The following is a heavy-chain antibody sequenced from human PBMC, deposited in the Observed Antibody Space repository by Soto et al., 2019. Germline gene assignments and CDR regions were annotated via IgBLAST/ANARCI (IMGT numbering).Heavy chain of an antibody. CDR2: IDPSDSYT. CDR1: GYSFTSYW. J-gene: IGHJ6*02. D-gene: IGHD1-26*01. V-gene: IGHV5-10-1*01. CDR3: ARHQWELLKHYYYYGMDV. Sequence: PGESLKISCKGSGYSFTSYWISWVRQMPGKGLEWIGRIDPSDSYTNYSPSFQGHVTISADKSISTAYLQWSSLKASDTAMYYCARHQWELLKHYYYYGMDVWGQGTTVTVSS.